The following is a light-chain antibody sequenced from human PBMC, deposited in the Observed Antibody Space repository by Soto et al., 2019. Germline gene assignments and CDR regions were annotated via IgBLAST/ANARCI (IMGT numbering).Light chain of an antibody. CDR1: QSISSW. CDR2: KAS. J-gene: IGKJ1*01. Sequence: DIQRTQSPSTLSASVGDRVTITCRASQSISSWLAWYQPKPGKAPKLLIYKASSLESGVPSRFSGSGSGTEFTLTIRSLQPDDFATYYCQQYNSYWTFGQGTKVDIK. CDR3: QQYNSYWT. V-gene: IGKV1-5*03.